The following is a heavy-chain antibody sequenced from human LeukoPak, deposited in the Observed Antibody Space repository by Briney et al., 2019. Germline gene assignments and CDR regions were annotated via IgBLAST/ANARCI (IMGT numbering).Heavy chain of an antibody. CDR1: GFTFSSSA. CDR2: ISASGGST. Sequence: GGSLGLSCAASGFTFSSSAMSWVRQVPGKGLEWVSGISASGGSTYYADSVRGRFTISRDNSKNTLYLQMNSLRAEDTAVYYCARGITGPYYYYGMDVWGQGTTVTVSS. D-gene: IGHD1-20*01. V-gene: IGHV3-23*01. CDR3: ARGITGPYYYYGMDV. J-gene: IGHJ6*02.